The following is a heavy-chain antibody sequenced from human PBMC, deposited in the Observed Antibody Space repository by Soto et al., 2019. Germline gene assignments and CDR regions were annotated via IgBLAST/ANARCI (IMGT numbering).Heavy chain of an antibody. CDR1: GFTVSSNY. V-gene: IGHV3-66*01. CDR3: ESGFGWVDV. CDR2: IYSGGST. Sequence: RGSLRLSCAASGFTVSSNYMSWVRQAPGKGLEWVSVIYSGGSTYYADSVKGRFTISRDNSKKTLYLQMNSLRAEETALYYCESGFGWVDVCGQRSTVPVAS. D-gene: IGHD3-10*01. J-gene: IGHJ6*02.